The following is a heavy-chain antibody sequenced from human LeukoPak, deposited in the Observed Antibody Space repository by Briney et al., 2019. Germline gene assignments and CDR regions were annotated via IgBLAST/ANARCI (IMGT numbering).Heavy chain of an antibody. Sequence: GGSLRLSCVASEFDFFSYGMQWVRQAPGKGLVWVSRIFSDGTTTSYADSVKGRFTISRDNAKNTLYLQMNSLRAEDTAVYYCARELPREVALDYWGQGTLVTVSP. CDR1: EFDFFSYG. J-gene: IGHJ4*01. D-gene: IGHD1-26*01. CDR3: ARELPREVALDY. CDR2: IFSDGTTT. V-gene: IGHV3-74*01.